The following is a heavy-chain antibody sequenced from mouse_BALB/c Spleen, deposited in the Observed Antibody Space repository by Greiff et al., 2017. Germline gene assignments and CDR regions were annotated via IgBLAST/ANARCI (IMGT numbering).Heavy chain of an antibody. CDR3: ARAGWDPGYFDY. J-gene: IGHJ2*01. D-gene: IGHD2-3*01. CDR2: INPGSGGT. Sequence: QVQLQQSGAELVRPGTSVKVSCKASGYAFTNYLIEWVQQRPGQGLEWIGVINPGSGGTNYNEKFKGKATLTADKSSSTAYMQLSSLTDDASAVYSSARAGWDPGYFDYWGQGTTLTVSA. CDR1: GYAFTNYL. V-gene: IGHV1-54*01.